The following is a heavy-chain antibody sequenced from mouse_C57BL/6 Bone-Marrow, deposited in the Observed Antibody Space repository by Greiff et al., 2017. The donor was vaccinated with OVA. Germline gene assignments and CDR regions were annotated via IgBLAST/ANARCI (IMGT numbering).Heavy chain of an antibody. CDR2: IYPGSGNT. Sequence: QVQLQQSGAELVRPGASVKLSCKASGYTFTDYYTNWVKQRPGQGLEWIARIYPGSGNTYYNEKFKGKATLTAEKSSSTAYMQLSSLTSEDSAVYFCALMPYYYGSSSPWYFDVWGTGTTVTVSS. J-gene: IGHJ1*03. CDR3: ALMPYYYGSSSPWYFDV. D-gene: IGHD1-1*01. V-gene: IGHV1-76*01. CDR1: GYTFTDYY.